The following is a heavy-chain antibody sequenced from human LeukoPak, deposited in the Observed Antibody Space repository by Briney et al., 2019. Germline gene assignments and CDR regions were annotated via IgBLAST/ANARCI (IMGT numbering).Heavy chain of an antibody. D-gene: IGHD3-22*01. V-gene: IGHV3-23*01. CDR1: GFTFSSSV. CDR2: VRESAGDT. J-gene: IGHJ6*02. CDR3: TKESFITRRVGALYHGMDV. Sequence: GGSLRLSCAASGFTFSSSVMSWVRQAPGEGLEWVSGVRESAGDTYYADSVKGRFTISRDNSKNTLYLQMNSLRAEDTAIYYCTKESFITRRVGALYHGMDVWGQGTTVTVSS.